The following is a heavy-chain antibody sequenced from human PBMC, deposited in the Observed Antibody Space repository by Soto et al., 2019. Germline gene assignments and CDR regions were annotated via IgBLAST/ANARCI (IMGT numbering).Heavy chain of an antibody. V-gene: IGHV3-30-3*01. CDR2: ISYDGITK. J-gene: IGHJ4*02. Sequence: QVHLVESGGGVVQPGRSLRLSCAASGFTFSTYVMHWVRQAPGKGLEWVAVISYDGITKYYTYSVKGRFTISRDNSKNTMYLQMNSLSVEDTAVYYCARGPNRGLRGPYFDNWGQGTLVTVSS. D-gene: IGHD4-17*01. CDR1: GFTFSTYV. CDR3: ARGPNRGLRGPYFDN.